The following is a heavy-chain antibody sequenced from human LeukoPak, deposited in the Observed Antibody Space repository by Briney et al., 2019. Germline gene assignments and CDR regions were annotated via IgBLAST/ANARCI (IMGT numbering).Heavy chain of an antibody. V-gene: IGHV1-69*13. J-gene: IGHJ4*02. CDR2: IIPIFGTA. D-gene: IGHD3-10*01. CDR3: ARDPSMVRGENTPYFDY. Sequence: SVKVSCKASGYTFTNYAISWVRQAPGQGLEWMGGIIPIFGTADYTQKFQGRVTITADESTSTAYMELSSLRSEDAAVYYCARDPSMVRGENTPYFDYWGQGTLVTVSS. CDR1: GYTFTNYA.